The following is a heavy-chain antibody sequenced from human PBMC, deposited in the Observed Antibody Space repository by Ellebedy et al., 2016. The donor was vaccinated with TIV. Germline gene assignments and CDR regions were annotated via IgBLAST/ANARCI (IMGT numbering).Heavy chain of an antibody. J-gene: IGHJ6*01. CDR1: GYAFTSYY. D-gene: IGHD2-15*01. CDR3: ARSKALRDGYYGMDV. Sequence: AASVKVSCKASGYAFTSYYMYWVRQAPGQGLEWMGRINATGGSTIYAQKFQGRVTITADKSTATAYMELRGLRSEDTAVYYCARSKALRDGYYGMDVWGQGTTVTVSS. CDR2: INATGGST. V-gene: IGHV1-46*01.